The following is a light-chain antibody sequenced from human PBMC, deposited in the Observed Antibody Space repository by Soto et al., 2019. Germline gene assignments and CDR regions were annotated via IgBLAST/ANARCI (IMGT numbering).Light chain of an antibody. J-gene: IGKJ4*01. V-gene: IGKV4-1*01. CDR3: QQYYSTPLT. Sequence: DIVMTQSPDSLAVSLGERATINCKSSQSVLHSSNNKNYLAWYQQKPGQPPKLLFYWASTLESGVPDRFSGSGSGTNFTLTISSLQAEDVAVYYCQQYYSTPLTFVGGTKVEIK. CDR2: WAS. CDR1: QSVLHSSNNKNY.